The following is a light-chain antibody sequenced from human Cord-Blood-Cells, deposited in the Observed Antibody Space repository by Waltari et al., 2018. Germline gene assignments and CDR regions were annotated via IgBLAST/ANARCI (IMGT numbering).Light chain of an antibody. CDR1: QSVLYSSNNKNY. V-gene: IGKV4-1*01. Sequence: DIVMTQSPDSLAVSLGERATINWKSSQSVLYSSNNKNYLAWYQQKPGQPPNLLIYWASTRESGVPDRFSGSGSGTDFTLTISSLQAEDVAVYYCQQYYSTPRTFGQGTKVEIK. CDR3: QQYYSTPRT. CDR2: WAS. J-gene: IGKJ1*01.